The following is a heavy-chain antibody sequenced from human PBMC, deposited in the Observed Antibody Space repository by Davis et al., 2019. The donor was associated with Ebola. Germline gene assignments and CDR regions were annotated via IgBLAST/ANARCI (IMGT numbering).Heavy chain of an antibody. D-gene: IGHD3-16*01. Sequence: PSVKVSCKTSGYTFTNYPIHWVRQAPGQRLEWMGWINTANGNTKYSQKFQGRVTVTRDTSASTVYMELSSLRSEDTAVYYCASRPAMSHGVLDYWGQGTLVTVSS. CDR2: INTANGNT. V-gene: IGHV1-3*04. CDR1: GYTFTNYP. CDR3: ASRPAMSHGVLDY. J-gene: IGHJ4*02.